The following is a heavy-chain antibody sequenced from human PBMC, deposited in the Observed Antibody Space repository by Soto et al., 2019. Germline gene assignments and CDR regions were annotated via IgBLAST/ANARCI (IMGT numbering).Heavy chain of an antibody. CDR3: TKGTWYYYDRSGYLDY. D-gene: IGHD3-22*01. Sequence: KHPPAAVKVSCKASGYTFTNYGISWVRQAPGQGLEWMGWISAYNGNTNHAQKLQGRVTMTTDTSTSTAYMELRSLRSDDTALYYCTKGTWYYYDRSGYLDYWGQGTLVTVSS. CDR1: GYTFTNYG. CDR2: ISAYNGNT. V-gene: IGHV1-18*01. J-gene: IGHJ4*02.